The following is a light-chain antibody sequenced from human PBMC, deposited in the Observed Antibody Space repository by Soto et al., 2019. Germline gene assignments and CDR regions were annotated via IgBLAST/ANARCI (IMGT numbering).Light chain of an antibody. Sequence: EIVMTQSPATLSVSPGERATLSCRASQSISSDLAWYQQKPGQAPRLLIFGASTGAPGISARFSGSGSGTEFTLSISSLQSEDFAVYYCQQYNNWPPITFGQGTRLEIK. CDR3: QQYNNWPPIT. CDR1: QSISSD. V-gene: IGKV3-15*01. CDR2: GAS. J-gene: IGKJ5*01.